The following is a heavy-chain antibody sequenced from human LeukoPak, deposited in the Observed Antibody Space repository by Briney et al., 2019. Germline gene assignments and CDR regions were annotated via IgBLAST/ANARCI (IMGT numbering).Heavy chain of an antibody. J-gene: IGHJ6*03. CDR1: GFTFSSYW. CDR3: AKSCSSTSCYIPPPDYYYYMDV. CDR2: INSDGSST. V-gene: IGHV3-74*01. D-gene: IGHD2-2*02. Sequence: GGSLRLSCAASGFTFSSYWMHWVRQAPGKGLVWVSRINSDGSSTSYADSVKGRFTISRDNAKNTLYLQMNSLRAEDTAVYYCAKSCSSTSCYIPPPDYYYYMDVWGKGTTVTISS.